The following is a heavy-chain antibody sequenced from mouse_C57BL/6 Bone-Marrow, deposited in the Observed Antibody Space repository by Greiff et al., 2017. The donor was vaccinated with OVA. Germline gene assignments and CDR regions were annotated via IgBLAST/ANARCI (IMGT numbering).Heavy chain of an antibody. Sequence: EVQLVESGPELVKPGASVKISCKASGYSFTDYNMNWVKQSNGKSLEWIGVINPNYGTTSYNQKFKGKATLTVDQSSSTAYMQLNSLTSEDSAVYYCARVAQATDYYYAMDYWGQGTSVTVSS. CDR3: ARVAQATDYYYAMDY. CDR1: GYSFTDYN. V-gene: IGHV1-39*01. J-gene: IGHJ4*01. D-gene: IGHD3-2*02. CDR2: INPNYGTT.